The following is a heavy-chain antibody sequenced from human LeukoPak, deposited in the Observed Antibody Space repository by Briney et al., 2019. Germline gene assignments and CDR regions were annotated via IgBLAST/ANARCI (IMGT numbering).Heavy chain of an antibody. V-gene: IGHV3-64D*06. CDR3: VKVLGSLYYYDS. CDR2: ISDTGGST. J-gene: IGHJ5*01. D-gene: IGHD3-22*01. Sequence: GGSLRLSCSASGFTFSNYAMHWVRQAPGQGLEYVSAISDTGGSTFYADSVKGRFTISRDNSKSTLYLQMSSLRAEDTAVYCCVKVLGSLYYYDSWGQGTLVTVSS. CDR1: GFTFSNYA.